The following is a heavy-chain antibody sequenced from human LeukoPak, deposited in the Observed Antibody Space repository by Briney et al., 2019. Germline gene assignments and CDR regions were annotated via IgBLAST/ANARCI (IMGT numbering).Heavy chain of an antibody. CDR2: IKQDGSEK. D-gene: IGHD3-10*01. J-gene: IGHJ4*02. CDR1: GFTFSSYW. Sequence: GGSLRLSCAASGFTFSSYWMSWVRQAPGKGLGWVANIKQDGSEKYYVDSVKGRFTISRDNAKNSLYLQMNSLRAEDTAVYYCARAPRSVVRGVIPPFDYWGQGTLVTVSS. V-gene: IGHV3-7*01. CDR3: ARAPRSVVRGVIPPFDY.